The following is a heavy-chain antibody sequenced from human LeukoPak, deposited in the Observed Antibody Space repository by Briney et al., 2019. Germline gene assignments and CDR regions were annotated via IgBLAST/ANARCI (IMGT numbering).Heavy chain of an antibody. CDR3: AKTSGGGGHDS. V-gene: IGHV4-38-2*01. CDR2: VYHSGT. Sequence: GSLRLSCAASGFTFSSYAMSWVRQAPGKGLEWIGCVYHSGTHYKSSLTSRVTISMDTSKNQFSLKLTSVTAADSAFYYCAKTSGGGGHDSWGQGTLVTVSS. CDR1: GFTFSSYA. D-gene: IGHD6-19*01. J-gene: IGHJ5*01.